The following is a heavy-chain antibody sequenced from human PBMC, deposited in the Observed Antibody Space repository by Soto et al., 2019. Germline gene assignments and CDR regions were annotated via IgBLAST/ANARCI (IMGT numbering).Heavy chain of an antibody. CDR1: GFTFSSYG. Sequence: QVQLVESGGGVVQPGRSLRLSCAASGFTFSSYGMHWVRQAPGKGLEWVADIWDDGSNKYYADPVKGRFTISRDNSKNTLYLQMNSLRAEDTAVYYCASGNGMAVWGQGTTVTVSS. CDR3: ASGNGMAV. V-gene: IGHV3-33*01. CDR2: IWDDGSNK. J-gene: IGHJ6*02.